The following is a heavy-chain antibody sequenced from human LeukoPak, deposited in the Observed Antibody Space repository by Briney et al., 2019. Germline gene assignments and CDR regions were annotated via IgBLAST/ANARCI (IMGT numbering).Heavy chain of an antibody. CDR3: TAGSWIQLWLADY. J-gene: IGHJ4*02. Sequence: WGSLRLSGKGSGFTFTNACMSWVRLAPGKGLEWVGHIKSQTDGGTTDYAAPVKGRFTISRDDSKNTLYLQLNSLKTEDTAVYYCTAGSWIQLWLADYWGQRILVTVSS. D-gene: IGHD5-18*01. CDR2: IKSQTDGGTT. CDR1: GFTFTNAC. V-gene: IGHV3-15*01.